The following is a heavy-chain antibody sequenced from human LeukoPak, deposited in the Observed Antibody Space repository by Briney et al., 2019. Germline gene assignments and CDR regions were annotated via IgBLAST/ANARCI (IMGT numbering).Heavy chain of an antibody. CDR3: ARDLAVAAAGIFDC. CDR1: GGSISIYY. CDR2: IYTSGST. Sequence: PSETLSLTCTVSGGSISIYYWSWIRQPAGKGLEWIGRIYTSGSTNYNPSLKSRVTMSVDTSKNQFSLRLSSVTAADTAIYYCARDLAVAAAGIFDCWGQGILVTVSS. J-gene: IGHJ4*02. D-gene: IGHD6-13*01. V-gene: IGHV4-4*07.